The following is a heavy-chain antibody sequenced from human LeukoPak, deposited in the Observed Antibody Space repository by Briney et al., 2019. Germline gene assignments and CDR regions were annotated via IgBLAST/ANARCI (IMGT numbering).Heavy chain of an antibody. CDR2: ISYDGSNK. CDR3: AKENSPFSGFGSSWYRVSYFDY. D-gene: IGHD6-13*01. Sequence: QAGGSLRLSCAASGFTFSSSAFSWVRQAPGKGLEWGVVISYDGSNKYYADSVKGRFTISRDNSKNTLYLQMNSLRAEDTAMYFCAKENSPFSGFGSSWYRVSYFDYWGQGTLVTVSS. V-gene: IGHV3-30*18. CDR1: GFTFSSSA. J-gene: IGHJ4*02.